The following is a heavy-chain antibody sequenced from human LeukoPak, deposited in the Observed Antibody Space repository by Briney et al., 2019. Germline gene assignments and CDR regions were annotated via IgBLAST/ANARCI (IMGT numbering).Heavy chain of an antibody. Sequence: GGSLRLSCAASGFTFSNYAMSWVRKAPGKGLEGVSSIFHSGVNTYYTDSVKGRFTISSDTSKKTLYLQMNGLRPEDTAVYYCAKCLPPSGYHFALDSWGHGTSVTVSA. J-gene: IGHJ3*01. D-gene: IGHD6-25*01. CDR2: IFHSGVNT. CDR1: GFTFSNYA. CDR3: AKCLPPSGYHFALDS. V-gene: IGHV3-23*01.